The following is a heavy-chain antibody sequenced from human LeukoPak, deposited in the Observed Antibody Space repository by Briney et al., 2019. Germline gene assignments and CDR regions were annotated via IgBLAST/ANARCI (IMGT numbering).Heavy chain of an antibody. Sequence: ASVKVSCKASGYTFTGYYMHWVRQAPGQGLEWMGWINPNSGGTNYAQKFQGRVTMTRDTSISTAYMELSRLRSDDTAVYYCASGPLFGDRRDYYMDVWGKGTTVTTSS. CDR1: GYTFTGYY. V-gene: IGHV1-2*02. CDR2: INPNSGGT. D-gene: IGHD3-10*02. CDR3: ASGPLFGDRRDYYMDV. J-gene: IGHJ6*03.